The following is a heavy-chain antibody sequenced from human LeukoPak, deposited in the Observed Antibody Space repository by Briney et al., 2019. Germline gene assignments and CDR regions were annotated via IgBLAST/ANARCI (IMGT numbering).Heavy chain of an antibody. CDR3: ARETTDRWFDP. CDR2: ITSILGIA. V-gene: IGHV1-69*04. Sequence: SVKVSCKASGGTFSSYTISWVRQAPGQGLEWMGRITSILGIANYAQKFQGRVTITADKSTTTAYMELSSLRSEDTAVYYCARETTDRWFDPWGQGTLVTVSS. D-gene: IGHD1-1*01. J-gene: IGHJ5*02. CDR1: GGTFSSYT.